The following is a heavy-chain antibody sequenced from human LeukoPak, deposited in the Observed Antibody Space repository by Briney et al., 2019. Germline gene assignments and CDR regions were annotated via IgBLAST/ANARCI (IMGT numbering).Heavy chain of an antibody. V-gene: IGHV3-9*01. CDR2: ISWNSGSI. D-gene: IGHD6-19*01. J-gene: IGHJ1*01. CDR3: AKAKAVAGTGDFQH. CDR1: GFTFDDYA. Sequence: GGSLRLSCAASGFTFDDYAMHWVRQAPGKGLEWVSGISWNSGSIGYADSVKGRFTTSRDNAKNSLYLQMNSLRAEDTALYYCAKAKAVAGTGDFQHWGQGTLVTVSS.